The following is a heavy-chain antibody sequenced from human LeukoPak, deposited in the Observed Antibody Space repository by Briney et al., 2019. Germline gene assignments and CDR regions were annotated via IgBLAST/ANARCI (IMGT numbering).Heavy chain of an antibody. J-gene: IGHJ4*02. CDR2: IYYSGST. CDR1: GGSISSGGYY. V-gene: IGHV4-31*03. Sequence: PSQTLSLTCTVSGGSISSGGYYWRWIRQHPGKGLEWIGYIYYSGSTYYNPSLKSRVTISVDTSKNQFSLKLSSVTAADTAVYYCARDQRVGAIDYWGQGTLVTVSS. CDR3: ARDQRVGAIDY. D-gene: IGHD1-26*01.